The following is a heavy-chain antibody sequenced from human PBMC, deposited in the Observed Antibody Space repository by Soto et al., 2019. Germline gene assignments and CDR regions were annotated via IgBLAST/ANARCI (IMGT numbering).Heavy chain of an antibody. CDR1: GFTFNNYA. Sequence: EVQLLDSGGGLVQPGGSLRLSCAASGFTFNNYAMNWVRQAPGKGLEWVATISGTGGSTYYADSVKGRFTLSRDNSKNPPDLPMNSLRVEGTAVYYCAKGRPGGNFEHWGQGTQVHVSS. CDR3: AKGRPGGNFEH. CDR2: ISGTGGST. J-gene: IGHJ4*02. V-gene: IGHV3-23*01.